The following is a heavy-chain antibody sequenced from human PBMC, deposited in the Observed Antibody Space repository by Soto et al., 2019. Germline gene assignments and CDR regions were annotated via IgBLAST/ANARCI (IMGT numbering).Heavy chain of an antibody. CDR1: GGTFSSYA. J-gene: IGHJ6*02. CDR2: IIPIFGTA. CDR3: ARNGDKNYYYYYGMDV. D-gene: IGHD4-17*01. V-gene: IGHV1-69*13. Sequence: SVEVSCKXSGGTFSSYAISWVRQAPGQGLEWMGGIIPIFGTANYAQKFQGRVTITADESTSTAYMELSSLRSEDTAVYYCARNGDKNYYYYYGMDVWGQGTTVTVSS.